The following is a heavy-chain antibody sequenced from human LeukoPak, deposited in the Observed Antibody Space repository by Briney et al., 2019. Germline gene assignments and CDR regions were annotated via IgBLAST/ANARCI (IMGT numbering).Heavy chain of an antibody. CDR1: GFTFSSYS. J-gene: IGHJ5*02. Sequence: PGGSLRLSCAASGFTFSSYSMNWVRQAPGKGLEWVSSISSSSSYIYYADSVKGRFTISRDNAKNSLYLQMNSLRAEDTAVCYCARGSYRGSYYGWFDPWGQGTLVTVSS. V-gene: IGHV3-21*01. D-gene: IGHD1-26*01. CDR2: ISSSSSYI. CDR3: ARGSYRGSYYGWFDP.